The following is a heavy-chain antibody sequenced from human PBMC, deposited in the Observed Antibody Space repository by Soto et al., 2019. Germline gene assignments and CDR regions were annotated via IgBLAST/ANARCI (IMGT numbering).Heavy chain of an antibody. CDR2: ISATTPNT. Sequence: VQLLESGGGLVQPGGSLRLSCAASGFTFSAFPMKWVRQAPGKGLEWVSTISATTPNTYYADSVKGRFTISRDNSKSTLYRQMNSLRVEDTAVYYCARGWNLDLWGQGTLVT. CDR1: GFTFSAFP. D-gene: IGHD1-1*01. CDR3: ARGWNLDL. V-gene: IGHV3-23*01. J-gene: IGHJ5*02.